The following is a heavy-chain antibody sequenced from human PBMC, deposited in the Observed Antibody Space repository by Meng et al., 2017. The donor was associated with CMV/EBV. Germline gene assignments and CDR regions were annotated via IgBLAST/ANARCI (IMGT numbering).Heavy chain of an antibody. D-gene: IGHD3-10*01. CDR1: GFTFSDYY. V-gene: IGHV3-11*01. CDR3: ARARGGYYFDY. CDR2: ISSSGSTI. Sequence: GESLKISCAASGFTFSDYYMSWIRQAPGKGLEWVSYISSSGSTIYYADSVKGRCTISRDNAKNSLYLQMNSLRAEDTAVYYCARARGGYYFDYWGQGTLVTVSS. J-gene: IGHJ4*02.